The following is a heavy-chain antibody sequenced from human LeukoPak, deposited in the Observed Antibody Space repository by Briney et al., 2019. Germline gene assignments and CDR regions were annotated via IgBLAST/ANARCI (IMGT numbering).Heavy chain of an antibody. CDR2: ISSSSSSI. CDR1: GFTFSSYS. D-gene: IGHD3-9*01. Sequence: GSLRLSCAASGFTFSSYSMNWVRQAPGKGLEWVSFISSSSSSIYYADSVKGRFTISRDNAKNSLYLQMNSLRAEDTAVYYCARDPDILRYYFDYWGQGTLVTVSS. J-gene: IGHJ4*02. V-gene: IGHV3-21*01. CDR3: ARDPDILRYYFDY.